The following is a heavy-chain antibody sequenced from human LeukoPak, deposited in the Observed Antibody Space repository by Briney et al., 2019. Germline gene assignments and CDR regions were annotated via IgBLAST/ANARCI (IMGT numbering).Heavy chain of an antibody. Sequence: PSETLSLTCTVSGGSISSGSYYWSWIRQPAGKGLEWIGRIYTSGSTNYNPSLKSRVTISVDTSKNQFSLKLSSVTAADTAVYYCARDAGLDSSAPGWGQGTLVTVSS. J-gene: IGHJ4*02. CDR3: ARDAGLDSSAPG. CDR1: GGSISSGSYY. V-gene: IGHV4-61*02. CDR2: IYTSGST. D-gene: IGHD3-22*01.